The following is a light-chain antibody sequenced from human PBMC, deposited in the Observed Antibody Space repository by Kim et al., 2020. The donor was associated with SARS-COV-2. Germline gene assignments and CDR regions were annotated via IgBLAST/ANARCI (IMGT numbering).Light chain of an antibody. CDR2: GTS. V-gene: IGKV3-20*01. CDR1: RSVNSDY. CDR3: QQYGSSPGT. Sequence: STGGRATLSCRASRSVNSDYLAWYQHKPGQIPRLLMFGTSKRATGIPDRFTGSGSGTDFTLTISRLEPEDFAVYYCQQYGSSPGTFGQGTKVDIK. J-gene: IGKJ1*01.